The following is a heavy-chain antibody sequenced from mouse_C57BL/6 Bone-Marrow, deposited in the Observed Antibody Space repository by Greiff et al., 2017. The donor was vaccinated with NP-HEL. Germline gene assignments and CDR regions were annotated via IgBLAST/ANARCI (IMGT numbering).Heavy chain of an antibody. CDR1: GFTFSSYA. CDR3: ARSSTVVPGDY. D-gene: IGHD1-1*01. V-gene: IGHV5-4*03. J-gene: IGHJ4*01. CDR2: ISDGGSYT. Sequence: EVKLVESGGGLVKPGGSLKLSCAASGFTFSSYAMSWVRQTPEKRLEWVATISDGGSYTYYPDNVKGRSTISRDNTKNNLYLQMRHLTSEDTAMYYCARSSTVVPGDYWGRGTAVTVSA.